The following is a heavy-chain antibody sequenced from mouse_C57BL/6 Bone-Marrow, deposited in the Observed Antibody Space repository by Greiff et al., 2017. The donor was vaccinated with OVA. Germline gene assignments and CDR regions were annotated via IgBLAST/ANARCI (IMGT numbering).Heavy chain of an antibody. CDR3: AVGLLLRIHWYFDV. J-gene: IGHJ1*03. CDR2: IDPANGNT. D-gene: IGHD1-1*01. V-gene: IGHV14-3*01. Sequence: EVKLQESVAELVRPGASVKLSCTASGFNIKNTYMHWVKQRPEQGLEWIGRIDPANGNTKYAPKFQGKATITADTSSNTAYLQLSSLTSEDTAIYYCAVGLLLRIHWYFDVWGTGTTVTVSS. CDR1: GFNIKNTY.